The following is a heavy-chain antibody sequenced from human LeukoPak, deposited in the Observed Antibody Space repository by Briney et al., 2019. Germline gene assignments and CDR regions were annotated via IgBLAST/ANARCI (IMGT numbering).Heavy chain of an antibody. Sequence: SQALSLTCTGAGGSISSYYWSWLRQPPGKGLEWIGYIYYSGSTNYNPSLKSRVTISVDTSKNQFSLKLSSVTAADTAVYYCARRNGGFDPWGQGTLVTVSS. D-gene: IGHD2-8*01. J-gene: IGHJ5*02. V-gene: IGHV4-59*01. CDR3: ARRNGGFDP. CDR1: GGSISSYY. CDR2: IYYSGST.